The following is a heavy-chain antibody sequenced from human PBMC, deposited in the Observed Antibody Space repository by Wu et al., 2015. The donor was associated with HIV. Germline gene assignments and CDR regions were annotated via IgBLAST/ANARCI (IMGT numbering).Heavy chain of an antibody. CDR3: ARQGAYTSGWYIFDY. CDR2: MNPRSGNT. V-gene: IGHV1-8*01. D-gene: IGHD6-19*01. J-gene: IGHJ4*02. Sequence: QVQLVQSGAEVKKPGASVKVSCKASGYTFTSYDINWVRQATGQGLEWMGWMNPRSGNTGYAQKFQGRVTMTRDTSISTANMELSSLRSEDTAVYYCARQGAYTSGWYIFDYWGQGTLVTVSS. CDR1: GYTFTSYD.